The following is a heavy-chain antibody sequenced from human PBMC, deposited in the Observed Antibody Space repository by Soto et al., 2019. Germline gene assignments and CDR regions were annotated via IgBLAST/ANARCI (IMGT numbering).Heavy chain of an antibody. CDR2: ISSDGGTI. D-gene: IGHD1-1*01. J-gene: IGHJ4*02. CDR3: ATSQKGYNWNYFDH. Sequence: GGSLRLSCAASGFTFSSYSLNWVRQAPGKGLEWVSYISSDGGTIFYADAVKGRFTISRDNAKSSVYLQMNSLRAEDTAVYYCATSQKGYNWNYFDHWGQGALVTVSS. V-gene: IGHV3-48*03. CDR1: GFTFSSYS.